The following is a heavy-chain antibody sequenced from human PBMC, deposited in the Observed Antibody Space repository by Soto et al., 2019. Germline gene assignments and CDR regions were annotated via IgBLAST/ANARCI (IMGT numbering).Heavy chain of an antibody. D-gene: IGHD5-12*01. CDR3: AKADPSMVATIFDY. Sequence: EVQLVESGGGLVQPGRSLRLSCAASGFTFDDYAMHWVRQAPGKGLEWVSGISWNSGSIGYADSVKGRFTISRDNAKNSLYLQMNSLRAEDTALYYCAKADPSMVATIFDYWGQGTLVTVSS. V-gene: IGHV3-9*01. CDR1: GFTFDDYA. CDR2: ISWNSGSI. J-gene: IGHJ4*02.